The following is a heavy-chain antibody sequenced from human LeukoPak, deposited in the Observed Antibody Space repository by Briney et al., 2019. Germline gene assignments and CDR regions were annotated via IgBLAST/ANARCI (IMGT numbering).Heavy chain of an antibody. CDR1: GGSFSAYY. D-gene: IGHD6-13*01. V-gene: IGHV4-34*01. CDR2: INHSGNT. CDR3: AKDAVAAAGTPFDY. Sequence: KPSETLSLNCAVYGGSFSAYYWSWVRQPPGKGLEWIGEINHSGNTNYNPSLKSRVTISVDTSKNQLSLNLSSVTAADTAVYYCAKDAVAAAGTPFDYWGQGTLVTVSS. J-gene: IGHJ4*02.